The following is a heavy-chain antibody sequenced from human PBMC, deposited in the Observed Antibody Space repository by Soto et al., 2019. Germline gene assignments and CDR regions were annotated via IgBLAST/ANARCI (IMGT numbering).Heavy chain of an antibody. V-gene: IGHV3-11*05. D-gene: IGHD3-22*01. Sequence: QVQLVESGGGLVKPGGSLRLSCAASGFTFSDYYMSWIRQAPGKGLEWVSYISSSSSDTNYADSVKGRFTISRDNAKNSLYLQMNSLRAEDTAVYYCARSNGYYDSSGYLDAFDIWGQGTMVTVSS. CDR2: ISSSSSDT. CDR3: ARSNGYYDSSGYLDAFDI. J-gene: IGHJ3*02. CDR1: GFTFSDYY.